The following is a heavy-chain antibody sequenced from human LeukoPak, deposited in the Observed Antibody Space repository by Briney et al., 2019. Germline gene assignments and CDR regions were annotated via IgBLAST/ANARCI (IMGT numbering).Heavy chain of an antibody. D-gene: IGHD6-6*01. V-gene: IGHV4-59*12. CDR3: ARAARPRGMDAFDI. CDR2: IYYSGST. CDR1: GGSISSYY. J-gene: IGHJ3*02. Sequence: SETLSLTCTVSGGSISSYYWSWIRQPPGKGLEWIGYIYYSGSTNYNPSLKSRVTMSVDTSKNQFSLKLSSVTAADTAVYYCARAARPRGMDAFDIWGQGTMVTVSS.